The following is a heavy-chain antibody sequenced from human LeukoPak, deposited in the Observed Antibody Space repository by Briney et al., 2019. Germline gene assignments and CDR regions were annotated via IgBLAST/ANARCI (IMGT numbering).Heavy chain of an antibody. J-gene: IGHJ5*02. CDR3: ARSPEARRWRGYNWFDP. CDR1: GDSVSSNSAT. D-gene: IGHD4-23*01. CDR2: TYYRSKWYN. V-gene: IGHV6-1*01. Sequence: SQTLSLTCAISGDSVSSNSATWNWIRQSPSRGLQWLGRTYYRSKWYNDYAVSVKSRITINPDTSRNQFSLQMNSVTPEDTAVYYCARSPEARRWRGYNWFDPWGQGTLVTVSS.